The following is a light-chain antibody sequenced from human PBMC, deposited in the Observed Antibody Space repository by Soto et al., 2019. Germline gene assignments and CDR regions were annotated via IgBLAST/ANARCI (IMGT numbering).Light chain of an antibody. J-gene: IGLJ2*01. CDR1: SSDTDSYKY. CDR3: SSYASTTSQVL. CDR2: EVR. Sequence: QSVLTQPASVSGSPGQSIAISCFGTSSDTDSYKYISWYQQHPGKAPKLIIYEVRLRPSGVSSRFSGSKSGNTASLTISELQAEDEANYYCSSYASTTSQVLFGGGTKVTVL. V-gene: IGLV2-14*01.